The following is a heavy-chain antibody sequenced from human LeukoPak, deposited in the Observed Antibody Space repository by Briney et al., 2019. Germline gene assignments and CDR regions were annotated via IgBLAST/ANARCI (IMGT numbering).Heavy chain of an antibody. CDR2: ISGSADST. CDR1: GFTFSSYA. CDR3: VRDRYGDYSFDS. D-gene: IGHD4-17*01. Sequence: GGSLRLSCAASGFTFSSYAMNWVRRGPGKGLEWVSVISGSADSTNYADSVKGRFTISRDNSKTTLYLQMNSLRAEDTAIYYCVRDRYGDYSFDSWGQGILVTVSS. V-gene: IGHV3-23*01. J-gene: IGHJ4*02.